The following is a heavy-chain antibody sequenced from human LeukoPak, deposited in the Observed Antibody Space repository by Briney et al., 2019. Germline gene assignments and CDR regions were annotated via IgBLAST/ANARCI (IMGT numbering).Heavy chain of an antibody. CDR1: GFTFSSFA. CDR3: AKAHGENCGSGCSSRFLDY. CDR2: ISGSGDST. V-gene: IGHV3-23*01. J-gene: IGHJ4*02. Sequence: GGSLRLSCAASGFTFSSFAMSWVRQAPGEGLEWVSAISGSGDSTYYGDSVKGRFTISRDHSKNTLYLQMNSLRAEDTALYYCAKAHGENCGSGCSSRFLDYWGQGTLVTVFS. D-gene: IGHD2-21*02.